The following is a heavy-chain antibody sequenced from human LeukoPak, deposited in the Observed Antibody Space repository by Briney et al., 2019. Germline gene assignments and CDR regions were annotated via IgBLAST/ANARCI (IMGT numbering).Heavy chain of an antibody. CDR2: IHPGDSET. CDR3: ARHGGGNGEYFFDY. V-gene: IGHV5-51*01. CDR1: GYSFTRYW. J-gene: IGHJ4*01. Sequence: GESLKISCKGSGYSFTRYWIGWVRQMPGKGLEWMGIIHPGDSETRYSPSFQGQVTISAGKSISTAYLQWSSLEASDAAMYYCARHGGGNGEYFFDYWGHGTLVSVSS. D-gene: IGHD4-23*01.